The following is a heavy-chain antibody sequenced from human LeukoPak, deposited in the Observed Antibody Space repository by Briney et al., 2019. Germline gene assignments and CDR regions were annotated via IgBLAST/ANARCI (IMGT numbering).Heavy chain of an antibody. V-gene: IGHV1-2*02. J-gene: IGHJ4*02. CDR1: VYTFIDYY. D-gene: IGHD2-2*01. CDR2: INPDSGGT. CDR3: ARDRQPTSYDY. Sequence: ASVRVSCTASVYTFIDYYMHWVRQAPGQGLEWMGWINPDSGGTNFAQKFQGRVTINRDTSISTVYMELSRLRSDDTAVYYCARDRQPTSYDYWGQGTLVTVSS.